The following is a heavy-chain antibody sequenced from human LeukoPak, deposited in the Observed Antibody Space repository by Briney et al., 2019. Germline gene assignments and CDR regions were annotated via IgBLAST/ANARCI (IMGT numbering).Heavy chain of an antibody. CDR3: SRILGRSWSGGFDY. Sequence: GGSLRLSCTASGLTFDDYAMSWFRQAPGKGLEWVGFIRNKAYGGTIEYAASAKGRFTISRDDSESTAYLQMNSLKTEDTAVYYCSRILGRSWSGGFDYWGQGTLVTVSS. CDR2: IRNKAYGGTI. J-gene: IGHJ4*02. D-gene: IGHD3-10*01. CDR1: GLTFDDYA. V-gene: IGHV3-49*03.